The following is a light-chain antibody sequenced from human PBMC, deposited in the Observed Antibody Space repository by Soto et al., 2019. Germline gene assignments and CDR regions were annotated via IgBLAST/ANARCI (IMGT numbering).Light chain of an antibody. V-gene: IGKV3-20*01. J-gene: IGKJ4*01. CDR1: QRISSSY. CDR2: GAS. Sequence: IVLTQSPGALSLSPGERATLSCRASQRISSSYLAWYQQKPGQAPRLLIYGASSRATGIPDRFSGSGSGTDFTLTISRLEPEDVAVYCCQQYGSSPLTFGGGTKVDI. CDR3: QQYGSSPLT.